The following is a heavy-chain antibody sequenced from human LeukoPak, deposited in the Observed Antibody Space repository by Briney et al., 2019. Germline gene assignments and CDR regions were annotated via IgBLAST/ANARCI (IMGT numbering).Heavy chain of an antibody. Sequence: GGSLRLSCAVSGITLSNYGMSWVRQAPGKGLEWVAGISDSGGTTKYADSVKGRFTISRDNRKTTLYLQMNSLRAEDTAVYFCAKRGVVIRAILVGFHKEAYYFDSWGQGALVTVSS. D-gene: IGHD2-21*01. CDR2: ISDSGGTT. J-gene: IGHJ4*02. V-gene: IGHV3-23*01. CDR3: AKRGVVIRAILVGFHKEAYYFDS. CDR1: GITLSNYG.